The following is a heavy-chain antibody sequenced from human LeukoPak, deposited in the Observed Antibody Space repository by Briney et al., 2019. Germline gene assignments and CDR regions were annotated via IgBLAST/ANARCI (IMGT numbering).Heavy chain of an antibody. V-gene: IGHV3-74*03. CDR3: ARGVALAKSTRHYLYGLDV. CDR2: TNSDGSNI. D-gene: IGHD5-24*01. Sequence: GGSLRLSCAASGFISSDYWMHWVRQALGQGLVWVARTNSDGSNIQYADSVKGRFTISRDNARNTLSLQMDGLRFEDAAVYYCARGVALAKSTRHYLYGLDVWGQGTTVAVSS. J-gene: IGHJ6*02. CDR1: GFISSDYW.